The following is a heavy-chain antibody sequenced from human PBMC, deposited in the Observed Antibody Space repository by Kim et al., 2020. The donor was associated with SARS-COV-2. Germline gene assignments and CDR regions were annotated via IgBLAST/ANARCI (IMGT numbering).Heavy chain of an antibody. J-gene: IGHJ6*02. V-gene: IGHV3-30*04. CDR1: GFTFSSYA. CDR3: AREVWFGELMVSYYYGMDV. D-gene: IGHD3-10*01. Sequence: GGSLRLSCAASGFTFSSYAMHWVRQAPGKGLEWVAVISYDGSNKYYADSVKGRFTISRDNSKNTLYLQMNSLRAEDTAVYYCAREVWFGELMVSYYYGMDVWGQGTTVTVSS. CDR2: ISYDGSNK.